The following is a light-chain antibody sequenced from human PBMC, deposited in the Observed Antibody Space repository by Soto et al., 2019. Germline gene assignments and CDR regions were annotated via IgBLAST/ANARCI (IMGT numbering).Light chain of an antibody. CDR1: RAITNH. V-gene: IGKV1-39*01. CDR2: AAS. CDR3: QQNYITPLT. J-gene: IGKJ4*01. Sequence: DVQLTQSPSPLCASVGDRVSISCRASRAITNHLNWYQQKPGKAPILLVYAASTLETGVPSRFSGSGSGTHFTLTIDNLQPEDVATYFCQQNYITPLTFGGGTTVDIK.